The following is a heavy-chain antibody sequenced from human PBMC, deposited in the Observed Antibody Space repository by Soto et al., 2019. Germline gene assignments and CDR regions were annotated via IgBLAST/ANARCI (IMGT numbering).Heavy chain of an antibody. D-gene: IGHD1-1*01. J-gene: IGHJ4*02. CDR2: IIPIFGTA. Sequence: QVQLVQSGAEVKKPGSSVKVSCKASGGTFSSYAISWVRQAPGQGVEWMGGIIPIFGTANYAQKFQGRVTITEDESTSTAYKELRSLRSEDTAVYYCARSWNQNRPFDYWGQGTLVTVSS. CDR1: GGTFSSYA. V-gene: IGHV1-69*01. CDR3: ARSWNQNRPFDY.